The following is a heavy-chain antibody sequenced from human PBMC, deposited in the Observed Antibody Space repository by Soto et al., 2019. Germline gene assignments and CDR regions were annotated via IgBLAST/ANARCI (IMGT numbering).Heavy chain of an antibody. CDR2: ISDSGGST. J-gene: IGHJ4*02. Sequence: EVQLLESGGGLVQPGGSLRLSCAASGFTFSKYAMSWVRQAPGKGLEWVSTISDSGGSTYYADSVKGRFTISRDNSKNTLYLQMSSLRAEDTAVYYCAKVTTYYYDSSGYYFDYWGQGTLVTVSS. CDR3: AKVTTYYYDSSGYYFDY. D-gene: IGHD3-22*01. V-gene: IGHV3-23*01. CDR1: GFTFSKYA.